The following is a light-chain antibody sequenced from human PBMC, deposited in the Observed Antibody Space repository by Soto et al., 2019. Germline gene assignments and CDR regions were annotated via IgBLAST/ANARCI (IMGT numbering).Light chain of an antibody. Sequence: QAVVTQPPSVSGAPGQRVTISCTGSSSNIGAGYSVNWFQLLPGAAPKLLIFSNTLRPSGVPDRFSGSRSATSASLAITGLQAEDEADYYCQSYAATESVFGGGTKLTVL. CDR3: QSYAATESV. V-gene: IGLV1-40*01. CDR2: SNT. CDR1: SSNIGAGYS. J-gene: IGLJ2*01.